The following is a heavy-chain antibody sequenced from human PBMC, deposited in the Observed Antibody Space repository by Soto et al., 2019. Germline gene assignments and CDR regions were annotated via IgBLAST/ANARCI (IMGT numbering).Heavy chain of an antibody. J-gene: IGHJ6*02. CDR3: ARHSKSAARQSHYYYGMDV. D-gene: IGHD6-6*01. CDR1: GYSFTSYW. CDR2: IYPGDSDT. V-gene: IGHV5-51*01. Sequence: GESLKISCKGSGYSFTSYWIGWVRQMPGKGLEWMGIIYPGDSDTRYSPSFQGQVTISADKSISTAYLQWSSLKASDTAMYYCARHSKSAARQSHYYYGMDVWGQGTTVTVSS.